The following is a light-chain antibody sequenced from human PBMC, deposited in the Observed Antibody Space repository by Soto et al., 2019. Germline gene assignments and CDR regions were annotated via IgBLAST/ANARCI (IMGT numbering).Light chain of an antibody. V-gene: IGKV1-39*01. J-gene: IGKJ1*01. CDR1: QTILTY. CDR2: AAS. Sequence: DIQMTQSPSFLSASVGDRVTITCRASQTILTYLNWYQQKPGQAPKLLIYAASSLQSGVPSRFSGGGSATDFTLTISSLQPEDFATYYCQQSFSTTWTFGHGTKVDIK. CDR3: QQSFSTTWT.